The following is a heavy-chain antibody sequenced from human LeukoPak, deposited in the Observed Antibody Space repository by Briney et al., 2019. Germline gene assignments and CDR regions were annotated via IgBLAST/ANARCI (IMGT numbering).Heavy chain of an antibody. V-gene: IGHV4-31*03. CDR3: ARAMGGDYDYFDY. Sequence: PSQTLSLTCTVSGGSISSGGFYWIWIRQHPGKGLEWIGYIYYTGSTYYNPSLKSRVTISVDTSKNQFSLKLSFVTAADTAVYYCARAMGGDYDYFDYWGQGTLVTVSS. CDR1: GGSISSGGFY. J-gene: IGHJ4*02. CDR2: IYYTGST. D-gene: IGHD4-17*01.